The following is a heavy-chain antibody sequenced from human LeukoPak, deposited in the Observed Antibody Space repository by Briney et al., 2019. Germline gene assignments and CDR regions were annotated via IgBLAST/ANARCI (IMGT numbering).Heavy chain of an antibody. J-gene: IGHJ4*02. Sequence: SQTLSLTCTVSGGSISSGDYYWSWIRQPPGKGLEWIGYIYYSGSTYYNPSPKSRVTISVDTSENQFSLKLSSVTAADTAVYYCARDSSHLDPGAVYYDSSGEVWGQGTLVTVSS. CDR2: IYYSGST. CDR1: GGSISSGDYY. V-gene: IGHV4-30-4*01. D-gene: IGHD3-22*01. CDR3: ARDSSHLDPGAVYYDSSGEV.